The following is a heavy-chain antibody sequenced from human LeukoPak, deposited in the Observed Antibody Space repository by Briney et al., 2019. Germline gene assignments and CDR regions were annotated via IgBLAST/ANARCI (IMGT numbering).Heavy chain of an antibody. J-gene: IGHJ4*02. Sequence: PPGGSLRLSCGASGFTFSSYWMHWVRQAPGKGLVWVSRINSDGSSTSYADSVKGRFTISRDNAKNTLDLQMNSLRAEDTAVYYCARDYYDSSFGYWGQGTLVTVSS. V-gene: IGHV3-74*01. CDR3: ARDYYDSSFGY. CDR1: GFTFSSYW. D-gene: IGHD3-10*01. CDR2: INSDGSST.